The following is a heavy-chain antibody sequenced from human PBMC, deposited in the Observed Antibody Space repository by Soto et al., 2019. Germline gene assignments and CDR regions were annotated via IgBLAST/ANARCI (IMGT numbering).Heavy chain of an antibody. Sequence: GGSPRLSCAASGFTFSNAWMNWVRQAPGKGLEWVGRIKSKTDGGTTDYAAPVKGRFTISRDDSKNTLYLQMNSLKTEDTAVYYCTTGLYGSGSYSSDAFDIWGQGTMVTVSS. CDR3: TTGLYGSGSYSSDAFDI. V-gene: IGHV3-15*07. CDR1: GFTFSNAW. D-gene: IGHD3-10*01. J-gene: IGHJ3*02. CDR2: IKSKTDGGTT.